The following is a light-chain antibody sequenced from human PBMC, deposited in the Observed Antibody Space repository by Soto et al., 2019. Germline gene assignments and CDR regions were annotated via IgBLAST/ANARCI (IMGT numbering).Light chain of an antibody. CDR2: AAS. J-gene: IGKJ4*01. CDR1: EGIGSR. CDR3: QHAYSFLLT. V-gene: IGKV1-12*01. Sequence: DIQMTQSPSSVSASVGDRVTISCRASEGIGSRLAWYQQKPGKAPNLLIYAASSLQSGVPSRFGGSGYGTDFTLTISSLQPEDSAIYSCQHAYSFLLTFGGGTKVEIK.